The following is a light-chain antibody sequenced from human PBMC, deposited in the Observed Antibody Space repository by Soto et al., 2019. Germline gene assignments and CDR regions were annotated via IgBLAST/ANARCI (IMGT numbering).Light chain of an antibody. V-gene: IGKV3-20*01. CDR2: GAS. J-gene: IGKJ4*01. CDR3: HQYGSSPLLT. Sequence: DIVLTQSPGTLSLSPGERATLSCRASQSVSSSYLAWYQQKPGQAPRLLIYGASSRATGIPDRFSGSGSGTDFTLTISRLEPEDFAVYYCHQYGSSPLLTFGGGTKVEIK. CDR1: QSVSSSY.